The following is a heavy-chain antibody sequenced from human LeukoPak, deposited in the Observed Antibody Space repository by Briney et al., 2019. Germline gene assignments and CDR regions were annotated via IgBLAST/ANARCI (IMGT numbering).Heavy chain of an antibody. J-gene: IGHJ4*02. V-gene: IGHV4-34*01. D-gene: IGHD3-3*01. CDR1: GGSFSGYY. Sequence: PSETLSLTCAVYGGSFSGYYWSWIRQPPGKGLEWIGEINHSGSTNYNPSLKSRVTISVDTSKNQFSLKLSSVTAADTAVYYCARGNQKIGLIRYYDFWSGYYTIDYFDYWGQGTLVTVSS. CDR3: ARGNQKIGLIRYYDFWSGYYTIDYFDY. CDR2: INHSGST.